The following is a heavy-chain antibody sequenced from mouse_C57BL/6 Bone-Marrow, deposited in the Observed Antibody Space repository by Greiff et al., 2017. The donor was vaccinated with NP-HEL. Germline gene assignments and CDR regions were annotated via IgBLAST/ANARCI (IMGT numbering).Heavy chain of an antibody. CDR1: GYTFTSYG. D-gene: IGHD5-5*01. CDR2: IYPRSGNT. Sequence: QVQLKESGAELARPGASVKLSCKASGYTFTSYGISWVKQRTGQGLEWIGEIYPRSGNTYYNKKFKGKATLTADKSSSTAYMELRSLTSEDSAVYFCARPRLPLYYAMDYWGQGTSVTVSS. CDR3: ARPRLPLYYAMDY. V-gene: IGHV1-81*01. J-gene: IGHJ4*01.